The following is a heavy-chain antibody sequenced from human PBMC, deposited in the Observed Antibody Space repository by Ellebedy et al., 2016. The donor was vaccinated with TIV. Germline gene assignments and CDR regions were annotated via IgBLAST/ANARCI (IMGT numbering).Heavy chain of an antibody. CDR3: ARVVVTYGDYTTYYFDY. CDR2: IYYSGST. Sequence: MPSETLSLTCTVSGGSISSSSYYWGWIRQPPGKGLEWIGSIYYSGSTNYNPSLKSRVTISVDTSKNQFSLKLSSVTAADTAVYYCARVVVTYGDYTTYYFDYWGQGTLVTVSS. D-gene: IGHD4-17*01. V-gene: IGHV4-39*07. CDR1: GGSISSSSYY. J-gene: IGHJ4*02.